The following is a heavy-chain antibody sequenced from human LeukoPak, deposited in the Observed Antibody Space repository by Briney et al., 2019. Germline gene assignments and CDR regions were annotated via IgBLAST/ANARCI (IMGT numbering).Heavy chain of an antibody. Sequence: PGGSLRLSCAASGFTFSNAWMNWVRQAPGKGLEWVSAISGSRGSTYYADSVKGRFTISRDNSKNSLYLQMSSLKPEDTAVYYCAKDRSRCSGGTCYLFGMDVWGQGTTVTVSS. V-gene: IGHV3-23*01. D-gene: IGHD2-15*01. CDR1: GFTFSNAW. CDR2: ISGSRGST. J-gene: IGHJ6*02. CDR3: AKDRSRCSGGTCYLFGMDV.